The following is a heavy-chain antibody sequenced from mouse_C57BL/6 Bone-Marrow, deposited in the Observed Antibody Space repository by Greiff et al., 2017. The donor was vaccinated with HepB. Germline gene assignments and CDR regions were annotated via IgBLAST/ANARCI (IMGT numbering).Heavy chain of an antibody. D-gene: IGHD1-1*01. CDR1: GFNIKDDY. CDR2: IDPENGDT. J-gene: IGHJ1*03. CDR3: TCYYGSSWYFDV. Sequence: VQLQQSGAELVRPGASVKLSCTASGFNIKDDYMHWVKQRPEQGLEWIGWIDPENGDTEYASKFQGKATITADTSSNPAYLQLSSLTSEDTAVYYCTCYYGSSWYFDVWGTGTTVTVSS. V-gene: IGHV14-4*01.